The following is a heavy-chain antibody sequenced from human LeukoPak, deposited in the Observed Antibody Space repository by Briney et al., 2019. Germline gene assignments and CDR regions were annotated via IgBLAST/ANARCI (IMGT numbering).Heavy chain of an antibody. J-gene: IGHJ4*02. CDR3: AVGGYSYDVGGGY. Sequence: SETLSLTCTVSGGSISSSSYYWGWIRQPPGKGLEWIGSNYYSGSTYYNPSLKSRVTISVDTSKNQFSLKLSSVTAADTAVYYCAVGGYSYDVGGGYWGQGTLVTVSS. CDR1: GGSISSSSYY. CDR2: NYYSGST. D-gene: IGHD5-18*01. V-gene: IGHV4-39*01.